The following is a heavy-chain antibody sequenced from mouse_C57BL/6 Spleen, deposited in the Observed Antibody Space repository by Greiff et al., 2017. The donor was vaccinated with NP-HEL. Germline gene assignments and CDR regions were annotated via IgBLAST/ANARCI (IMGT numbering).Heavy chain of an antibody. J-gene: IGHJ4*01. CDR2: IYPRDGST. D-gene: IGHD3-2*02. Sequence: VQLVESDAELVKPGASVKISCKVSGYTFTDHTIHWMKQRPEQGLEWIGYIYPRDGSTKYNEKFKGKATLTADKSSSTAYMQLNSLTSEDSAVYFCARGGSSGYPYYYAMDYWGQGTSVTVSS. CDR3: ARGGSSGYPYYYAMDY. CDR1: GYTFTDHT. V-gene: IGHV1-78*01.